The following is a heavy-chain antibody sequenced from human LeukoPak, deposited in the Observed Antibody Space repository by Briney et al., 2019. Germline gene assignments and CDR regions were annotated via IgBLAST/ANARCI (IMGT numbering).Heavy chain of an antibody. J-gene: IGHJ3*02. CDR3: ARDRPRTYYYDSSGYYYQNAFDI. Sequence: SGGSLRLSCAASGFTFGSYSMNWVRQAPGKGLEWVSSISSSSSYIYYADSVKGRFTISRDNAKNSLYLQMNSLRAEDTAVYYCARDRPRTYYYDSSGYYYQNAFDIWGQGTMVTVSS. CDR2: ISSSSSYI. CDR1: GFTFGSYS. V-gene: IGHV3-21*01. D-gene: IGHD3-22*01.